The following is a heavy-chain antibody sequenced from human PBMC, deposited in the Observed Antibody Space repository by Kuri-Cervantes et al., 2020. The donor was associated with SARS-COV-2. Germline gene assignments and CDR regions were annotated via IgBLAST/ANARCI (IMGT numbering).Heavy chain of an antibody. D-gene: IGHD3-16*02. Sequence: SETLSLTCTVSGGSISSSSYYWGWIRQPPGKGLEWIGEINHSGSTNYNPSLKSRVTISVDTSKNQFSLKLSSVTAADTAVYYCAEGAYDYVWGSYRHPPPLLFWGQGTLVTVSS. CDR1: GGSISSSSYY. CDR3: AEGAYDYVWGSYRHPPPLLF. V-gene: IGHV4-39*07. CDR2: INHSGST. J-gene: IGHJ4*02.